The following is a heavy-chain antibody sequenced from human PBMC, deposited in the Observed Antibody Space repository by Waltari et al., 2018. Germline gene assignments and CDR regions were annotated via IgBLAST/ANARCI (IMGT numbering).Heavy chain of an antibody. CDR1: GGTFSSYA. V-gene: IGHV1-69*13. J-gene: IGHJ5*02. CDR2: IIPIFGTA. CDR3: ARAGPPVRFLEWPPIGRFDP. D-gene: IGHD3-3*01. Sequence: QVQLVQSGAEVKKPGSSVKVSCKASGGTFSSYAISWVRQAPGQGLEWMGWIIPIFGTANYAQKFQGRGTITADKSTSTAYMELSSLRSEDTAVYYCARAGPPVRFLEWPPIGRFDPWGQGTLVTVSS.